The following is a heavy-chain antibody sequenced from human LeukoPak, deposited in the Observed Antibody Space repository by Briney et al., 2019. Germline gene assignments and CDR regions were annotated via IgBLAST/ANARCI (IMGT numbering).Heavy chain of an antibody. J-gene: IGHJ4*02. D-gene: IGHD2-2*01. CDR3: ARGDVVVPAAMS. V-gene: IGHV1-18*04. CDR1: GYTFTSYG. Sequence: ASVKVSCKASGYTFTSYGISCVRQAPGQGLEWRVWISAYNGNTNYAQKRQGRVTMTTDTSTSTDYMELRSLRSDDTAVYYCARGDVVVPAAMSWGQGTLVTVSS. CDR2: ISAYNGNT.